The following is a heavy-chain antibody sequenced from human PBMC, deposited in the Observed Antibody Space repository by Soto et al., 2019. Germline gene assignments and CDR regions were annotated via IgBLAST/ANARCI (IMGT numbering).Heavy chain of an antibody. CDR3: ARAGYYDSSGYDGFDI. V-gene: IGHV1-46*01. J-gene: IGHJ3*02. CDR2: IDPRAGST. Sequence: QVQLVQSGAEVKKPGASVKVSCKASGYTFTTYYMHWIRQAPGQGLEWMGIIDPRAGSTRHAQKFQGRVTMTRDTSTSTVYMDLRSLRSEDTAVYYCARAGYYDSSGYDGFDIWGQGTMVTVSS. CDR1: GYTFTTYY. D-gene: IGHD3-22*01.